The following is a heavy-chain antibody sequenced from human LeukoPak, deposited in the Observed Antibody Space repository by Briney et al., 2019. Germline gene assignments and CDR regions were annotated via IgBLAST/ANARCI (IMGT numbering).Heavy chain of an antibody. J-gene: IGHJ5*02. D-gene: IGHD2-15*01. CDR3: ARCHGGSGGSCYAGDWFDP. Sequence: TGESLKISCKGSGYSFTSYWIGWVRQMPGKGLEWMGIIYPGDSDTRYSPSFQGQVTISADKSISTAYLQWSSLKASDTAMYYCARCHGGSGGSCYAGDWFDPWGQGTLVTVSS. V-gene: IGHV5-51*01. CDR1: GYSFTSYW. CDR2: IYPGDSDT.